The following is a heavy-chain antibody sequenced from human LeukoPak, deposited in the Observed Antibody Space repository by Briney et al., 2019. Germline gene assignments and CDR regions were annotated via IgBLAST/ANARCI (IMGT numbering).Heavy chain of an antibody. Sequence: PGGSLRLSXAATGFTFSSYAMSWVRQAPGKGLEWVSGISGSGGSTYYADSVKGRFTISRDNSKNTLYLQMNSLRAEDTAVYYCAKEHGSGSYYVGYWGQGTLVTVSS. D-gene: IGHD3-10*01. CDR3: AKEHGSGSYYVGY. CDR2: ISGSGGST. V-gene: IGHV3-23*01. J-gene: IGHJ4*02. CDR1: GFTFSSYA.